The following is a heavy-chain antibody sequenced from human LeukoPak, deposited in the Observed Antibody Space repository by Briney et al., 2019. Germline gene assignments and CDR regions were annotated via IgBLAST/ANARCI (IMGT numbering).Heavy chain of an antibody. J-gene: IGHJ4*02. Sequence: GESLTLSCAAPGFTFCVYWMTWVRQAPGKGLPWVANIKEEGREKYCVGSVEGRFTISRDNAKSSLYLQMNSLRAEDSAMYYCATYKYCTGGTCYANHDYWGQGTLVTVSS. CDR3: ATYKYCTGGTCYANHDY. CDR1: GFTFCVYW. CDR2: IKEEGREK. D-gene: IGHD2-8*02. V-gene: IGHV3-7*01.